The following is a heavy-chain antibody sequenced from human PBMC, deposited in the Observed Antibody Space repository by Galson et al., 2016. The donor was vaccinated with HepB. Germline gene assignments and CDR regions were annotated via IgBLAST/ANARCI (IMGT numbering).Heavy chain of an antibody. V-gene: IGHV1-18*01. D-gene: IGHD1-26*01. CDR1: GFIFTNYG. CDR2: ISAYNLNT. CDR3: ARDSDYVVGTTPGWFDP. J-gene: IGHJ5*02. Sequence: SVKVSCKASGFIFTNYGISWVRQAPGQGLEWMGWISAYNLNTKYAQKVQGRVTMTTDTSTSTAYMELRSLRADDTAVYYCARDSDYVVGTTPGWFDPWGQGTLVTVSS.